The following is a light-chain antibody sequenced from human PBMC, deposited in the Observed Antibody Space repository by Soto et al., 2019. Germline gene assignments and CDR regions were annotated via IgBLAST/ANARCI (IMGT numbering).Light chain of an antibody. V-gene: IGKV3D-20*01. CDR1: QSITSTS. CDR3: QQYSSSPIN. J-gene: IGKJ5*01. CDR2: GAS. Sequence: GLTHSPDTPALSPGERVTLSCGASQSITSTSIAWYQHKPGLAPRLLVYGASRRATGIPDRFSGSGSGTDFTLTISRLEPEDFAVYYCQQYSSSPINCGQGTRREIK.